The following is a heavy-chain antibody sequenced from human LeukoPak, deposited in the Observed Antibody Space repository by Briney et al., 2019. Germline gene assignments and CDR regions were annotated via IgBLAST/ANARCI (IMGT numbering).Heavy chain of an antibody. V-gene: IGHV1-69*06. CDR2: IIPIFGTA. J-gene: IGHJ3*02. Sequence: GSSVKVSCKASGGTFSSYAISWVRQAPGQGLEWMGGIIPIFGTANYAQKFQGRVTITADKSTCTAYMELSSLRSEDTAVYYCARAGGYSYGYSAFDIWGQGTMVTVSS. CDR3: ARAGGYSYGYSAFDI. CDR1: GGTFSSYA. D-gene: IGHD5-18*01.